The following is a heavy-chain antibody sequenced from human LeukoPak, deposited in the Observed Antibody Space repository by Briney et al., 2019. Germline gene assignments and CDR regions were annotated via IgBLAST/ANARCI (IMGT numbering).Heavy chain of an antibody. CDR3: ARQGERWLQTPFDY. D-gene: IGHD5-24*01. CDR1: GYTFTSYA. V-gene: IGHV7-4-1*02. CDR2: INTNTGNP. J-gene: IGHJ4*02. Sequence: ASVKVSCKASGYTFTSYAMNWVRQAPGQGLEWMGWINTNTGNPTYAQGFTGRFVFSLDTSVSTAYLQISSLKAEDTAMYYCARQGERWLQTPFDYWGQGTLVTVSS.